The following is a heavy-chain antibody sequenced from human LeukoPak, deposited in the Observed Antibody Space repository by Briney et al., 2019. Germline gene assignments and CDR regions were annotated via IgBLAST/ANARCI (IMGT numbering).Heavy chain of an antibody. CDR3: ARVATYNWFDP. J-gene: IGHJ5*02. Sequence: PSETLSLTCTVSGGSISSYYWSWIRQPPGKGLEWIGYIYYSGSTNYNPSLKSRVTISVDTSKNQFSLKLSSVTAADTAVYYCARVATYNWFDPWGQGTLVTVSS. V-gene: IGHV4-59*01. CDR2: IYYSGST. CDR1: GGSISSYY.